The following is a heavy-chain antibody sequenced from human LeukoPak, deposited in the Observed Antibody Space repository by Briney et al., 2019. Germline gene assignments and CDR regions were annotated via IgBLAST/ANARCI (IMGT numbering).Heavy chain of an antibody. CDR1: GFTFSSYA. D-gene: IGHD1-1*01. Sequence: GGSLRLSCAAPGFTFSSYAMSWVRQAPGKGLEWVAGISGSGGSTSYADSVKGRLTISRDNSKNTLYLQMNSLRAEYTAVFYCAKGWTNAFDIWGQGTMVAVSS. CDR3: AKGWTNAFDI. V-gene: IGHV3-23*01. CDR2: ISGSGGST. J-gene: IGHJ3*02.